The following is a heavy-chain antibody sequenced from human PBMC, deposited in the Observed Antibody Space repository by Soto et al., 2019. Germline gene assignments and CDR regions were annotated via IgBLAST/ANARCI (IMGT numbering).Heavy chain of an antibody. V-gene: IGHV1-69*01. CDR1: GGTFSAYA. J-gene: IGHJ4*02. CDR3: TRSVGSSSFDFDL. D-gene: IGHD6-6*01. Sequence: QVQLVQSGAEVKKPGSSVKVSCKASGGTFSAYAISWVRQAPGHGLEWMGGLIPAFGSTHYAQRFQGRLTITPHPSSTAAYMELRSLRADDTAIYDCTRSVGSSSFDFDLWCSGTEVTVPS. CDR2: LIPAFGST.